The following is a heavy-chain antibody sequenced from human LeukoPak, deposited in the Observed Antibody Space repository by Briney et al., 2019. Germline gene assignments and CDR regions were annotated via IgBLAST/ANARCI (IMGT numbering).Heavy chain of an antibody. CDR1: GGSISSNTYF. J-gene: IGHJ4*02. CDR3: ARDLINYYDSSSEESGYFDY. V-gene: IGHV4-39*02. CDR2: IYYSGST. Sequence: PSETLSLTCSVSGGSISSNTYFWGWIRQPPGKGLEWIGSIYYSGSTYYNPSLKSRVTISVDTSKNQFSLKLSSVTAADTAVYYCARDLINYYDSSSEESGYFDYWGQGTLVTVSS. D-gene: IGHD3-22*01.